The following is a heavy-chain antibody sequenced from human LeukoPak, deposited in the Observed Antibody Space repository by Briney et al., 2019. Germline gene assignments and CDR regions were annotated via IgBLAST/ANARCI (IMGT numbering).Heavy chain of an antibody. Sequence: GGSLRLSCAASGFTFSDYYMSWIRQAPGKGLEWVSYISSSSSYTNYADSVKGRFTISRDNAKNSLYLQMNSLRAEDTAVYCCARGPYDILTGYYPGDYWGQGTLVTVSS. V-gene: IGHV3-11*06. CDR2: ISSSSSYT. J-gene: IGHJ4*02. CDR1: GFTFSDYY. CDR3: ARGPYDILTGYYPGDY. D-gene: IGHD3-9*01.